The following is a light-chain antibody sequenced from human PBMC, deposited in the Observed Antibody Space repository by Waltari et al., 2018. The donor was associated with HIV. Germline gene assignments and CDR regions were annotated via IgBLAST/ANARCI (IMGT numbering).Light chain of an antibody. CDR1: QTISSY. J-gene: IGKJ1*01. V-gene: IGKV1-39*01. CDR3: QQSYSTPWT. CDR2: ASS. Sequence: DIQMTQSPSSLSASVGDRVTITCRASQTISSYLNWYQQKPENAPKHLIYASSSLQSGVPSRFSGSGSGTDITLTISSRQPEDFATYYCQQSYSTPWTFGQGTKVEIK.